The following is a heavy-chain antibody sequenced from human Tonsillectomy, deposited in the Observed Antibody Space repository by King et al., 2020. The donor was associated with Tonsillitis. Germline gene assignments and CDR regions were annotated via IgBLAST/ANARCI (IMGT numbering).Heavy chain of an antibody. CDR2: IYYSGST. D-gene: IGHD3-22*01. CDR3: SRAHITTGSWASSVNYYYYGMDV. V-gene: IGHV4-59*01. J-gene: IGHJ6*02. CDR1: GGSISSYY. Sequence: QLQESGPGLVKPSETLSLTCTVSGGSISSYYWSWLRQPPGKGLEWIGYIYYSGSTNYNPSLKSRVTISVDTSKNQFSLKLSSVTAADTAVYYCSRAHITTGSWASSVNYYYYGMDVWRQGTKVTVSS.